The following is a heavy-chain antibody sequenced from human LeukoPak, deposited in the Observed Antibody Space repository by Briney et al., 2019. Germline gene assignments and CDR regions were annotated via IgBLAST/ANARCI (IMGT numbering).Heavy chain of an antibody. CDR3: APLGAAVVGSFDY. Sequence: GGSLRLSCAASGFTFSSYAMHWVRQAPGKGLKWVAVISYDGSNKYYADSVKGRFTISRDNSKNTLYLQMNSLRAEDTAVYYCAPLGAAVVGSFDYWGQGTLVSVPS. J-gene: IGHJ4*02. CDR1: GFTFSSYA. CDR2: ISYDGSNK. V-gene: IGHV3-30*01. D-gene: IGHD6-13*01.